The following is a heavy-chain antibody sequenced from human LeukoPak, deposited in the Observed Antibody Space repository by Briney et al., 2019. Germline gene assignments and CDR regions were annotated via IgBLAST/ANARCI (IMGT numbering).Heavy chain of an antibody. V-gene: IGHV4-61*01. CDR2: IYYSGST. J-gene: IGHJ3*02. CDR3: ARLQFPNTFDI. D-gene: IGHD2-21*01. Sequence: SQTLSLTCTVSGGSISSGSYYWSWIRQPPGKGLEWIGYIYYSGSTNYNPSLKSRVTISVDTSKNQFSLKLSSVTAADTAVYYCARLQFPNTFDIWGQGTMVTVSS. CDR1: GGSISSGSYY.